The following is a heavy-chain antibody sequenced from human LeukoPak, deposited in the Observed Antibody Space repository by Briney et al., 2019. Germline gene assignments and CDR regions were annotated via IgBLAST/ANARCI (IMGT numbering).Heavy chain of an antibody. J-gene: IGHJ4*02. CDR2: IYSGGST. V-gene: IGHV3-66*01. CDR1: GFTVSSNY. D-gene: IGHD3-16*01. CDR3: ARDTEDRGEY. Sequence: GRSLRLSCAASGFTVSSNYMSWVRQAPGKGLEWVSVIYSGGSTYYADSVKGRFTISRDNSKNTLYLQMNSLRAEDTAVYYWARDTEDRGEYWGQGTLVTVSS.